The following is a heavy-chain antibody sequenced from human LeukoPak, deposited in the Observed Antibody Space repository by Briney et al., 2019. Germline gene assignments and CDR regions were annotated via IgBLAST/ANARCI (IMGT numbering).Heavy chain of an antibody. Sequence: PSETLSLTCAVSGYSISSGYYWGWIRQPPGKGLEWIGSIYHSGSTYYNPSLKSRVTISVDTSKNQFSLKLSSVTAADTALYYCARVREATIAPFFDYWGQGILVTVSS. CDR1: GYSISSGYY. J-gene: IGHJ4*02. D-gene: IGHD6-13*01. CDR3: ARVREATIAPFFDY. CDR2: IYHSGST. V-gene: IGHV4-38-2*01.